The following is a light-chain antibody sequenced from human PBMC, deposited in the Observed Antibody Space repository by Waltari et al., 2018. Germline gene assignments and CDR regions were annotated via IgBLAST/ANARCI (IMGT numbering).Light chain of an antibody. CDR3: SSYAGSSIPVV. J-gene: IGLJ2*01. CDR2: DVN. CDR1: SSDVGGYNF. Sequence: QSALIQPASVSGSPGQSITISCTGTSSDVGGYNFVSWYQHHPGRAPKLMIYDVNKRPSVVSHRFSGSKSGDTASLTISGLLTEDEADYYCSSYAGSSIPVVFGGGTKLTVL. V-gene: IGLV2-23*02.